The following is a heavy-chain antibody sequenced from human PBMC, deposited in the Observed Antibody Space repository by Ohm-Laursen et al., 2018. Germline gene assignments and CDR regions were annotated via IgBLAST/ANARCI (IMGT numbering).Heavy chain of an antibody. CDR2: IYYSGST. CDR3: ARAMDTAMAVDY. Sequence: SQTLSLTCTVSGGSISSGGYYWSWIRQHPGKGLEWIGYIYYSGSTYYNPSLKSRVTISVDTSKNQFSLKLSSVTAEDTAVYYCARAMDTAMAVDYWGQGTLVTVSS. D-gene: IGHD5-18*01. V-gene: IGHV4-31*03. J-gene: IGHJ4*02. CDR1: GGSISSGGYY.